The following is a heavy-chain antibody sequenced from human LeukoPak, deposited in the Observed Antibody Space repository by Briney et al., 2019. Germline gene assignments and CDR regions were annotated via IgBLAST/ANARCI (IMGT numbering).Heavy chain of an antibody. D-gene: IGHD5-18*01. V-gene: IGHV4-59*01. CDR2: MYYSGST. CDR1: GGSISSYY. Sequence: KPSETLSLTCTVSGGSISSYYWNWIRQPPGKRLEWIGYMYYSGSTNYNPSLKSRVTISLDTSKNQFSLKLTSVNAADTAVYYCARGLSGYSYGYYFDHWGQGTLVTVSS. J-gene: IGHJ4*02. CDR3: ARGLSGYSYGYYFDH.